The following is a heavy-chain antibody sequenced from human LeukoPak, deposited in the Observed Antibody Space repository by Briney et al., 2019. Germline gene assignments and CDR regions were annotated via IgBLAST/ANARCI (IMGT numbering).Heavy chain of an antibody. J-gene: IGHJ5*01. CDR1: GFTFYMYA. CDR3: AKDRPNFHENSGHYYRRDGDS. D-gene: IGHD3-22*01. Sequence: GGSLRLSCQASGFTFYMYAMSWVRQAPGKGLEWVASMCGTAGCTFYPDSVKGRFTISRDNSKNVLYLRVNSLTAEDTAIYYCAKDRPNFHENSGHYYRRDGDSWGQGTLVTVSS. CDR2: MCGTAGCT. V-gene: IGHV3-23*01.